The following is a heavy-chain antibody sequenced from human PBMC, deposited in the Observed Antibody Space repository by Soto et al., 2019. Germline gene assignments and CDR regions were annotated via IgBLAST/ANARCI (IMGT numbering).Heavy chain of an antibody. Sequence: RASVKVSCKASGYTFTGYYMHWVRQAPGQGLEWMGWINPNSGGTNYAQKFQDRVTMTRDTSISTAYMELSRLRSDDTAVYYCARVIAVADFFDYWGQGTLVTVSS. D-gene: IGHD6-19*01. CDR1: GYTFTGYY. CDR3: ARVIAVADFFDY. CDR2: INPNSGGT. V-gene: IGHV1-2*02. J-gene: IGHJ4*02.